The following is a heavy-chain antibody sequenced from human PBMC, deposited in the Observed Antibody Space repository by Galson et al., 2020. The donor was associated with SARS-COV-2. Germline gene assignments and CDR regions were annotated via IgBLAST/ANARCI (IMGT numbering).Heavy chain of an antibody. CDR2: ISGSGGST. D-gene: IGHD1-26*01. Sequence: GGSLRLSCAASGFTFSSYAMSWVRQAPGKGLEWVSAISGSGGSTYYADSVKGRFTISRDSSKSTLYLQMNSLRAEDTAVYYCAKAGLIVGPNFDYWGQGTLVTVSS. CDR3: AKAGLIVGPNFDY. CDR1: GFTFSSYA. J-gene: IGHJ4*02. V-gene: IGHV3-23*01.